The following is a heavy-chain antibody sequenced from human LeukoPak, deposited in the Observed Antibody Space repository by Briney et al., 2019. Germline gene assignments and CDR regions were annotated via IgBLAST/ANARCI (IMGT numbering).Heavy chain of an antibody. CDR1: GFRLSDAG. J-gene: IGHJ6*03. CDR3: AGYGGSYPYYMDV. Sequence: GGSLRLSCAVSGFRLSDAGMNWVRQAPGKGLEWVSVMYTLGNTNYADSVRGRFTISRDNSKNTLYLQMNSLRAEDTAVYYCAGYGGSYPYYMDVWGKGTTVTISS. CDR2: MYTLGNT. D-gene: IGHD1-26*01. V-gene: IGHV3-66*01.